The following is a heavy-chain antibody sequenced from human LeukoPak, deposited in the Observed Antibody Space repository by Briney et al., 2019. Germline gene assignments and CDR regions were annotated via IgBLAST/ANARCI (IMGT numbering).Heavy chain of an antibody. D-gene: IGHD3-16*01. V-gene: IGHV3-9*01. CDR3: AKASVSMVRGSYLADGFDY. CDR1: GFTFDDYA. CDR2: ISWNSGSI. J-gene: IGHJ4*02. Sequence: GGSLRLSCAASGFTFDDYAMHWVRQAPGKGLEWVSGISWNSGSIGYADSVKGRFTISRDNAKNSLYLRMNSLRAEDTALYYCAKASVSMVRGSYLADGFDYWGQGTLVTVSS.